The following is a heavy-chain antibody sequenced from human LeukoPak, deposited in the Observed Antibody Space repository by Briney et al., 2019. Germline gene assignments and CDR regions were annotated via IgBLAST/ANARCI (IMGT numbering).Heavy chain of an antibody. CDR1: GFTFNSYG. CDR2: IWYDGSNK. J-gene: IGHJ3*02. D-gene: IGHD6-19*01. CDR3: ARSGYSSGWYSVGAFDI. Sequence: GGSLRLSCAASGFTFNSYGMHWVRQAPGKGLEWVAVIWYDGSNKHYADSVKGRFTISRDNSKNTLYLQMNSLRAEDTAVYYCARSGYSSGWYSVGAFDIWGQGTMVTVSS. V-gene: IGHV3-33*01.